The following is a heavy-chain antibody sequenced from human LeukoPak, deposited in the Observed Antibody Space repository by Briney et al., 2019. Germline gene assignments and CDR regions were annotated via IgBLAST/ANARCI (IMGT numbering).Heavy chain of an antibody. D-gene: IGHD2-8*01. CDR1: GFIFSSYS. V-gene: IGHV3-21*04. CDR2: ISGSSSYI. J-gene: IGHJ5*02. Sequence: GGSLRLSCAASGFIFSSYSMNWVRQAPGKGLEWVSSISGSSSYIYYADSVKGRFTISRNNAKNSLFLQMNSLRAEDTAVYYCASSFCTEENWFDPWGQGTLVTVSS. CDR3: ASSFCTEENWFDP.